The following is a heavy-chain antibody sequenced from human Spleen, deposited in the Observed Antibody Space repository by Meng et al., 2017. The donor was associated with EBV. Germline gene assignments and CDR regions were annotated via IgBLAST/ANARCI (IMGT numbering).Heavy chain of an antibody. D-gene: IGHD3-10*01. CDR2: RIPMVGAT. CDR1: AGPFRSDA. Sequence: QLLQVGAEWKKPGASVHGSGRTSAGPFRSDAVSWVRQAPGQGLEWMGGRIPMVGATHYAQKFQGRVTIIADESTSTHSMELNSLRSEDTAMYYCASESGRGFTPDYWGQGTLVTVSS. V-gene: IGHV1-69*01. CDR3: ASESGRGFTPDY. J-gene: IGHJ4*02.